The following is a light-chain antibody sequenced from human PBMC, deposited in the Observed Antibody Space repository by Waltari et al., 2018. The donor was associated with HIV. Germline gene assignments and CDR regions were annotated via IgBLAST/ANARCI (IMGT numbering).Light chain of an antibody. CDR3: LLSYSGARPVV. J-gene: IGLJ2*01. CDR2: DTS. V-gene: IGLV7-46*01. CDR1: TGAVTSGHY. Sequence: QAVVTQEPSLTVSPGGTVTLPCGSSTGAVTSGHYPYRFQQKPGQAPRTLIYDTSNKHSWTPARFSGALLGGKAALTLSGAQPEDEAEYYCLLSYSGARPVVFGGGTKLTVL.